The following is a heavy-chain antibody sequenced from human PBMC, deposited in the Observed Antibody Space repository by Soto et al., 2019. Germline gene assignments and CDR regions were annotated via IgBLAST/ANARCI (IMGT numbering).Heavy chain of an antibody. V-gene: IGHV3-74*01. J-gene: IGHJ4*02. D-gene: IGHD3-9*01. CDR2: INSDGSST. CDR3: ATLYYDILTGPFDY. Sequence: GVSLRLPCAASGFTFSSYWMHWVRQAPGKGLVWVSRINSDGSSTSYADSVKGRFTISRDNAKNTLYLQMNSLRAEDTAVYYCATLYYDILTGPFDYWGQGTLVTVSS. CDR1: GFTFSSYW.